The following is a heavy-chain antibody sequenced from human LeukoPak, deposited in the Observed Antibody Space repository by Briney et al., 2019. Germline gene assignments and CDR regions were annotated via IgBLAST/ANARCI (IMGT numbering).Heavy chain of an antibody. CDR1: GFTFSSYS. V-gene: IGHV3-21*01. D-gene: IGHD2-2*01. CDR2: ISSSSSYI. CDR3: AGAGFYCSSTSCPPNYYYYMDV. Sequence: PGGSLRLSCAASGFTFSSYSMNWVRQAPGKGLEWVSSISSSSSYIYYADSVKGRFTISRDNAKNSLYLQMNSLRAEDTAVYYCAGAGFYCSSTSCPPNYYYYMDVWGKGTTVTVSS. J-gene: IGHJ6*03.